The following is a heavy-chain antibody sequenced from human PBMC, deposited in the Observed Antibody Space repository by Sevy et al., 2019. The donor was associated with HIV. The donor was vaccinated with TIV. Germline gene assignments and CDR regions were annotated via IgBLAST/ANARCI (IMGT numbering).Heavy chain of an antibody. CDR3: ATRPTMIVVVIPA. V-gene: IGHV3-23*01. J-gene: IGHJ5*02. D-gene: IGHD3-22*01. CDR2: ISGSGGST. CDR1: GFTFSSYA. Sequence: GGSLRPSCAASGFTFSSYAMSWVHQAPGKGLEWVSAISGSGGSTYYADSVKGRFTISRDNSKNTLYLQMNSLRAEDTAVYYCATRPTMIVVVIPAWGQGTLVTVSS.